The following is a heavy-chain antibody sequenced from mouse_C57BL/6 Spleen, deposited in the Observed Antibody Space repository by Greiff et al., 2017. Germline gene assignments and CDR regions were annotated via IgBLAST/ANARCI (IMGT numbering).Heavy chain of an antibody. CDR1: GYTFTSYW. Sequence: QVQLKQPGAELVKPGASVKLSCKASGYTFTSYWMHWVKQRPGQGLEWIGMIHPNSGSTNYNEKFKSKATLTVDKSSSTAYMQLSSLTSEDSAVYYCARNDGSSLDYWGQGTTLTVSS. D-gene: IGHD1-1*01. J-gene: IGHJ2*01. CDR3: ARNDGSSLDY. CDR2: IHPNSGST. V-gene: IGHV1-64*01.